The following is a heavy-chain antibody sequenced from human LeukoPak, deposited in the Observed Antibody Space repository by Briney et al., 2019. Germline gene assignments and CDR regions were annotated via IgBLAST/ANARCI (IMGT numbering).Heavy chain of an antibody. J-gene: IGHJ5*02. CDR1: GFTFSSYA. D-gene: IGHD3-10*01. CDR2: ISYDGSNK. V-gene: IGHV3-30*01. Sequence: GRTLRLSCAASGFTFSSYAMHWVRQAPGKGLEWVAVISYDGSNKYYADSVKGRFTISRDNSKNTLYLQMNSLRAEDTAVYYCARGENYYGSGSYRWFDPWGQGTLVTVSS. CDR3: ARGENYYGSGSYRWFDP.